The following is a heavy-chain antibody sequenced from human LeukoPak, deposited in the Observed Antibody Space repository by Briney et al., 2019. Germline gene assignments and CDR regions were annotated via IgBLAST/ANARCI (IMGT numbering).Heavy chain of an antibody. J-gene: IGHJ4*02. CDR1: GGTFSSYA. CDR2: IIPILGIA. Sequence: GASVKVSCKASGGTFSSYAISWVRQAPGQGLEWMGRIIPILGIANYAQKLQGRVTITADKSTSTAYMELSSLRSEDTAVYYCARDPPVDTARRNYWGQGTLVTVSS. D-gene: IGHD5-18*01. CDR3: ARDPPVDTARRNY. V-gene: IGHV1-69*04.